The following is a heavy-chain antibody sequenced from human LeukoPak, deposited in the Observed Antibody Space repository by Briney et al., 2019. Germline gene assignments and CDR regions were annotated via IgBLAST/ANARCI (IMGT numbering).Heavy chain of an antibody. CDR3: AKTVWGSYLFDY. J-gene: IGHJ4*02. D-gene: IGHD3-16*02. Sequence: GGSLRLSCAASGFTFSRYALSWVRQAPGKGLEWVSVISGSGGSTYYADSVKGRFTISRDNSKNTLYLQMNSLRAEDTAVYYCAKTVWGSYLFDYWGQGTLVTVSS. CDR2: ISGSGGST. V-gene: IGHV3-23*01. CDR1: GFTFSRYA.